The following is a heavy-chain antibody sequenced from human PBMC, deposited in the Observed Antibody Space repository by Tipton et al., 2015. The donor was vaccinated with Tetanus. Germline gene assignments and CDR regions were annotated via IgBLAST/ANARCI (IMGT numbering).Heavy chain of an antibody. CDR3: ARLIVGATTSEYFQH. V-gene: IGHV4-34*01. Sequence: TLSLTCAVSGGSLSGFYWGWIRQPPGKGLEWIGEINQSGSTNDNPSLKSRVTISVGTSNNQFSLKLSSVTAADTAVYYCARLIVGATTSEYFQHWGQGTLVTVSS. CDR2: INQSGST. CDR1: GGSLSGFY. D-gene: IGHD1-26*01. J-gene: IGHJ1*01.